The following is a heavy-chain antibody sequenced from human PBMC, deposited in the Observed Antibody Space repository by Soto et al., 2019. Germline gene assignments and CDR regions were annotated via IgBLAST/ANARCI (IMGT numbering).Heavy chain of an antibody. CDR3: AREGDWDDAFDI. J-gene: IGHJ3*02. Sequence: GGSLRLSCAASGFTFSSYAMHWVRQAPGKGLEWVAVISYDGSNKYYADSVKGRFTISRDNSKNTLYLQMNSLRAEDTAVYYCAREGDWDDAFDIWGQGTMVTVSS. V-gene: IGHV3-30*04. CDR2: ISYDGSNK. CDR1: GFTFSSYA. D-gene: IGHD2-21*02.